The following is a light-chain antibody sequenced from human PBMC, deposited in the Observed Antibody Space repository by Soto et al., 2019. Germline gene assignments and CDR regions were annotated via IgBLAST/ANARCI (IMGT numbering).Light chain of an antibody. CDR2: YAS. CDR3: QQYNNWQPIT. J-gene: IGKJ5*01. Sequence: EIMMTQSPATLSVSPGERATLSCRASQSVSNNVAWYQQKPGQAPRLLIYYASTRATGIPARFSGSGSGTELTLTISSLQSEDFALYYCQQYNNWQPITFGQGTRLEIK. CDR1: QSVSNN. V-gene: IGKV3-15*01.